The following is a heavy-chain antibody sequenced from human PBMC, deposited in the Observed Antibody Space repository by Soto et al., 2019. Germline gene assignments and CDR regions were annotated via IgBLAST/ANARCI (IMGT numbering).Heavy chain of an antibody. CDR3: ARAPSGDKVVY. CDR1: GVSISNVNYY. J-gene: IGHJ4*02. CDR2: IYNGGTT. V-gene: IGHV4-30-4*01. D-gene: IGHD7-27*01. Sequence: QVQLQESGPGLVKPSQTLSLICTVSGVSISNVNYYWSWIRQSPDKGLEWIGHIYNGGTTYNNPSLTXRXTXPXXTSQNQFSLQLSSVSAADTAVYYCARAPSGDKVVYWGQGTLVTVSS.